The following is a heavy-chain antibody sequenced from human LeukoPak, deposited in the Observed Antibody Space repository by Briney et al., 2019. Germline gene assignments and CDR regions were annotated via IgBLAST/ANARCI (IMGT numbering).Heavy chain of an antibody. Sequence: GGSLRLSCAASGFTFSSYEMNWVRQAPGKGLEWVSYISSSGSTIYYADSVRGRFTISRDNAKNSLYLQMNSLRAEDTAVYYCARQEQQLVTFDYWGQGTLVTVSS. V-gene: IGHV3-48*03. CDR2: ISSSGSTI. CDR3: ARQEQQLVTFDY. J-gene: IGHJ4*02. CDR1: GFTFSSYE. D-gene: IGHD6-13*01.